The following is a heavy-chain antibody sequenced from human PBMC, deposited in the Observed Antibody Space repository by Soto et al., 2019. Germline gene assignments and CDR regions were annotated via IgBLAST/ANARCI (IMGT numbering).Heavy chain of an antibody. J-gene: IGHJ4*02. V-gene: IGHV3-30*18. D-gene: IGHD5-18*01. Sequence: GSLRLSCAASGFTFSSYGMHWVRQAPGKGLEWVAVISYHGSNKDYADSVKGRFTISRDNSKNTLYLQMNSLRGEDTAVYYCAKDRQLGSSLYYFDYWGQGTLVTVSS. CDR2: ISYHGSNK. CDR3: AKDRQLGSSLYYFDY. CDR1: GFTFSSYG.